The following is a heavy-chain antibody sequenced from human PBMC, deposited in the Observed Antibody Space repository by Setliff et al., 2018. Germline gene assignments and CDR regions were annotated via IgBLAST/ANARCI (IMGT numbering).Heavy chain of an antibody. Sequence: SLRLSCAASGFSINVYSMTWVRQAPGKGLECVSGMYGVGATFYADSVKGRFTISRDISENTLYLQMNSLRPEDTAVYYCARDRKVLYGQGLDSYMDVWGKGATVTVSS. CDR3: ARDRKVLYGQGLDSYMDV. V-gene: IGHV3-23*01. CDR2: MYGVGAT. CDR1: GFSINVYS. D-gene: IGHD3-10*01. J-gene: IGHJ6*04.